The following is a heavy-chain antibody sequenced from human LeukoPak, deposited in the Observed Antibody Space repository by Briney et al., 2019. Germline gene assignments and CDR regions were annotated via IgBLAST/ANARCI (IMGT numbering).Heavy chain of an antibody. Sequence: ASVKVSCKASGYTFTSYGISWVRQAPGQGLEWMGWISAYNGNTNYAQKLQGRVTMTTDTSTSTAYMELRSLRSDDTAVYYCARDLRYCSGGSCYLLYFDYWGQGTLVTVSS. J-gene: IGHJ4*02. CDR1: GYTFTSYG. D-gene: IGHD2-15*01. V-gene: IGHV1-18*01. CDR3: ARDLRYCSGGSCYLLYFDY. CDR2: ISAYNGNT.